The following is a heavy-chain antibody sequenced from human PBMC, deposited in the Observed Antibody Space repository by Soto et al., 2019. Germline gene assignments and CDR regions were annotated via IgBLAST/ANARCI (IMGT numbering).Heavy chain of an antibody. CDR3: ARGGLFTTNWYGNWLDP. CDR2: ISAYNGNT. V-gene: IGHV1-18*01. D-gene: IGHD2-8*01. CDR1: GYIVTSFG. J-gene: IGHJ5*02. Sequence: ASVKVSCKASGYIVTSFGISWVRQAPGQGLEWMGWISAYNGNTNYAQRLQGRVTMTIDTPTSTAYMELRSLRSDDTAVYYCARGGLFTTNWYGNWLDPWGQGTRVTVSS.